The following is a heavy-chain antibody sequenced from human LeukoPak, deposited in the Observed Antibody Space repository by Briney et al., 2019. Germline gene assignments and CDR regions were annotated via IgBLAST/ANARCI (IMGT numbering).Heavy chain of an antibody. Sequence: GGSLRLSCAASGSASSSYWMHWVRQAPGKELMWVSRIKSDGSRTSYADSVKGRFTISRDNAKNTLYLQMNSLRAEDTAVYYCARGDILPGGLDPWGQGTLVTVSS. V-gene: IGHV3-74*01. J-gene: IGHJ5*02. CDR3: ARGDILPGGLDP. CDR1: GSASSSYW. CDR2: IKSDGSRT. D-gene: IGHD1-26*01.